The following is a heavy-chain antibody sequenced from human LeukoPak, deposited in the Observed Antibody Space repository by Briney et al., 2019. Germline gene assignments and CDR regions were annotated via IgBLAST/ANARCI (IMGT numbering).Heavy chain of an antibody. Sequence: SETLSLTCTVSGYSISSGYYWGWIRQPPGKGLEWIGSIYHSGSTYYNPSLKSRVTISVDTSKNQFSLKLSSVTAADTAVYYCARDRPQAIFRYGMDVWGQGTTVTVSS. CDR1: GYSISSGYY. V-gene: IGHV4-38-2*02. CDR3: ARDRPQAIFRYGMDV. J-gene: IGHJ6*02. CDR2: IYHSGST. D-gene: IGHD3-9*01.